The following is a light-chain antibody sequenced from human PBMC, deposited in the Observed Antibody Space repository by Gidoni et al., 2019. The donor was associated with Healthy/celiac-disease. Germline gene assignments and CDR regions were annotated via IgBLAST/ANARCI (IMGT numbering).Light chain of an antibody. Sequence: DIQMTQSPSSLSASVGDRVTITCQASQDISNYLNWYQQKPGKAPKLLIDDASNLETGVPSRFSGRGSGKDFTFTISSLQPEDIATYYCQQYDNLSITFGQXTRLEIK. V-gene: IGKV1-33*01. CDR3: QQYDNLSIT. CDR2: DAS. CDR1: QDISNY. J-gene: IGKJ5*01.